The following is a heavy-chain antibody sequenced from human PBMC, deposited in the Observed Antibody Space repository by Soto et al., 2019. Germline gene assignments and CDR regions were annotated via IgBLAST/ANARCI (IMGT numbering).Heavy chain of an antibody. Sequence: QVQLVQSGAEVKKPGSSVKVSCKASGGTFSGYAISWVRQAPGQGLEWMGEIIPMFGTSNYAQKFHGRVTITADESTSTAYMELSSLRSEHTAVYYCARGSCTSTSCYKEYYFDLWGQGTLVTVSS. CDR2: IIPMFGTS. CDR1: GGTFSGYA. D-gene: IGHD2-2*02. V-gene: IGHV1-69*01. CDR3: ARGSCTSTSCYKEYYFDL. J-gene: IGHJ4*02.